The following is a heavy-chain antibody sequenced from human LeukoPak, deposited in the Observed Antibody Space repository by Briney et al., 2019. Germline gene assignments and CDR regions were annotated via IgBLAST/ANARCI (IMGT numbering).Heavy chain of an antibody. Sequence: GGSLRLSXAASGFTFSSYEMNWVRQAPGKGLEWVSYISSSGSTIYYADSVKGRFTISRDNAKNSLYLQMNSLRAEDTAIYYRARDLVTMVRGVIITLFDYWGQGTLVTVSS. D-gene: IGHD3-10*01. J-gene: IGHJ4*02. CDR3: ARDLVTMVRGVIITLFDY. CDR2: ISSSGSTI. V-gene: IGHV3-48*03. CDR1: GFTFSSYE.